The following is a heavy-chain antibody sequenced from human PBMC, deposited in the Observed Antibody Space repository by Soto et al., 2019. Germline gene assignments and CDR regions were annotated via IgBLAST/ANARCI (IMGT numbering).Heavy chain of an antibody. CDR1: GFTFSSYG. Sequence: QPVGSLRLSCAASGFTFSSYGMHWVRQAPGKGLEWVAVISYDGSNKYYADSVKGRFTISRDNSKNTLYLQMNSLRAEDTAVYYCAKALRGGSYKKSAEYFQHWGQGTLVTVSS. V-gene: IGHV3-30*18. D-gene: IGHD1-26*01. CDR3: AKALRGGSYKKSAEYFQH. J-gene: IGHJ1*01. CDR2: ISYDGSNK.